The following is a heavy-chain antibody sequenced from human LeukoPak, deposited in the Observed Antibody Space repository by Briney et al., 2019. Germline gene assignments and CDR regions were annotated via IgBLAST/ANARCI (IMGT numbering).Heavy chain of an antibody. CDR3: AREAGSERYFDS. V-gene: IGHV4-4*07. CDR2: IYTSGNT. CDR1: GGSISSCD. J-gene: IGHJ4*02. Sequence: SETLSLTCIVSGGSISSCDWSWIRQPAGKGLEWIGRIYTSGNTDYNPTLKSRVTMSVDTSKNQFSLKLSSVTAADTAVYYCAREAGSERYFDSWGQGTLVTVSS.